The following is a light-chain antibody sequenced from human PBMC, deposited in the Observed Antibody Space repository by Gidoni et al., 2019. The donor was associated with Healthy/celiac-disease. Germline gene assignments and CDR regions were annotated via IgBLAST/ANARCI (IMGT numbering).Light chain of an antibody. CDR3: KQSYSTPPT. J-gene: IGKJ4*01. CDR2: AES. CDR1: QSISSY. V-gene: IGKV1-39*01. Sequence: DIQITQSPSSLSASVGDRVTITCRASQSISSYLNWYQQKPGKAPKLLIYAESSLQSGVPSRFSGSGSGTDFTLTISSLQPEDFATYYCKQSYSTPPTFGGGTKVEIK.